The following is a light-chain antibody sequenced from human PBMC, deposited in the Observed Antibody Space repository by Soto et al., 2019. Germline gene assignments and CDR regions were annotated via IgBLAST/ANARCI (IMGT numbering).Light chain of an antibody. J-gene: IGKJ3*01. Sequence: EIVLTQSPGTLSLSPGERATLSCRASQSVSSNDLAWYQQKPGQAPRLLIFGASSRPTGISDRFSGSGSGTDFTLTISRLEPEDSAVYYCQNYGTSRVTFVPGTKVEIK. CDR2: GAS. V-gene: IGKV3-20*01. CDR3: QNYGTSRVT. CDR1: QSVSSND.